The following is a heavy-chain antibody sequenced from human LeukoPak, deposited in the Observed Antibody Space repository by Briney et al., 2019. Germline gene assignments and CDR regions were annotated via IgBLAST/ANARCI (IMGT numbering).Heavy chain of an antibody. Sequence: KSSETLSLTCTVSDGSIISSDYYWGWIRQPPGKGLEWIGSISDSGNTYYNPSLRSRVTISVDTSKNQFSLKVNSVTAADAAAYYCARDCCHNGSWFDPWGQGILVTVSS. D-gene: IGHD1-1*01. J-gene: IGHJ5*02. CDR2: ISDSGNT. CDR3: ARDCCHNGSWFDP. CDR1: DGSIISSDYY. V-gene: IGHV4-39*07.